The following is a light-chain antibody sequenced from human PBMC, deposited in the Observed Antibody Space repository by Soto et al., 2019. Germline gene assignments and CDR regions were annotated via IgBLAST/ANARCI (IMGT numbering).Light chain of an antibody. Sequence: QSALTQRASVSGSPGQSITISCTGTSSDVGGYNYVSWYQQHPGKAPKLMIYEVSNRPSGVSNRFSGSKSGNTASLTISGLQAEDEADYYCSSYISSSIDYVFGIGTKLTVL. V-gene: IGLV2-14*01. CDR3: SSYISSSIDYV. CDR2: EVS. CDR1: SSDVGGYNY. J-gene: IGLJ1*01.